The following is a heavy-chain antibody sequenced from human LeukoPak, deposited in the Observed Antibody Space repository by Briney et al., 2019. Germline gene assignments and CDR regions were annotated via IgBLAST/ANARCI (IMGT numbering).Heavy chain of an antibody. D-gene: IGHD3-22*01. CDR3: ARDHHYESSGFVFRFDP. Sequence: ASVKVSCKASGYTFTGYYMHWVRQAPGQGLEWMGRINPNSGGTNYALKFQDRVTMTRDTSISTAYMELSRLRSDDTAVYFCARDHHYESSGFVFRFDPWGQGTLVTVSS. J-gene: IGHJ5*02. CDR1: GYTFTGYY. CDR2: INPNSGGT. V-gene: IGHV1-2*06.